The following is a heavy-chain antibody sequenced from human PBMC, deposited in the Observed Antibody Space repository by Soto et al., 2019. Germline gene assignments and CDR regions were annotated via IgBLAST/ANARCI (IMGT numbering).Heavy chain of an antibody. CDR2: ISSNSDYI. V-gene: IGHV3-21*02. D-gene: IGHD3-10*01. CDR3: ARDNFAGQVPGDYWFYYGLDV. Sequence: EGQLVESGGGLVKPGGSLRLSCAASGFTFSSYSMNWVRQAPGKGLEWVSSISSNSDYIYYVDSVKGRFTISRDNSKKSLYLQMKSLRAEDTAVYYCARDNFAGQVPGDYWFYYGLDVWGQGTTVTVSS. J-gene: IGHJ6*02. CDR1: GFTFSSYS.